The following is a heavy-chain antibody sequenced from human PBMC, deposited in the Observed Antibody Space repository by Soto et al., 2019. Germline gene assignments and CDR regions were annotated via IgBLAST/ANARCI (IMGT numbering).Heavy chain of an antibody. J-gene: IGHJ4*02. D-gene: IGHD6-19*01. V-gene: IGHV4-39*07. CDR2: IYYSGST. CDR1: GGSISSSSYY. Sequence: SETLSLTCTVSGGSISSSSYYWGWIRQPPGKGLEWIGNIYYSGSTNYNPSLKSRVTISVDTSKNQFSLKLSSVTAADTAVYYCASSSVAGTRFFDYWGQGTLVTVSS. CDR3: ASSSVAGTRFFDY.